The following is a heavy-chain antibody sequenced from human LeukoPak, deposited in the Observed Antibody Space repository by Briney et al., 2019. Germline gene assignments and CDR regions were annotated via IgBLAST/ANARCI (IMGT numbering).Heavy chain of an antibody. J-gene: IGHJ4*02. CDR3: ATLSNSQTYFDY. Sequence: GGSLRLSCAASGFTFSSYAMHWVRQAPGKGLEWGAVISYDGSNKYYADSVKGRFTISRDNSKNTLYLQMNNLRAEDTAVYYCATLSNSQTYFDYWGQGTLVTVSS. V-gene: IGHV3-30*04. D-gene: IGHD4-23*01. CDR2: ISYDGSNK. CDR1: GFTFSSYA.